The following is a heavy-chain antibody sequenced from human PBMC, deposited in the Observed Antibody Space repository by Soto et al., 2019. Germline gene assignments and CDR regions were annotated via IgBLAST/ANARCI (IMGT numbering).Heavy chain of an antibody. V-gene: IGHV3-7*05. CDR3: ARGRVGASA. CDR1: GFTLSAYW. CDR2: IKPDGTEK. J-gene: IGHJ5*02. Sequence: PGGSLRLSCAASGFTLSAYWMTWVRQAPGKGLEWVASIKPDGTEKYYVDSVKGRFTISRDSAEKSLYLQMDGLRAEDTAVYYCARGRVGASAWGQGILVTVSS. D-gene: IGHD1-26*01.